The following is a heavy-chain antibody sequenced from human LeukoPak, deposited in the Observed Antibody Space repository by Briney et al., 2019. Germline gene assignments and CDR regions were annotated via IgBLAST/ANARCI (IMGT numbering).Heavy chain of an antibody. V-gene: IGHV3-74*01. CDR2: INTDGTTT. D-gene: IGHD1-26*01. Sequence: GGSLRLSCVDSEFTFSTYWMHWVRQAPGEGPVWVSRINTDGTTTNYADSVKGRFTISRDNAKNTLYLQMNSLRAEDTAVYYCARSFGGAIDYWGQGTLVTVSS. CDR3: ARSFGGAIDY. J-gene: IGHJ4*02. CDR1: EFTFSTYW.